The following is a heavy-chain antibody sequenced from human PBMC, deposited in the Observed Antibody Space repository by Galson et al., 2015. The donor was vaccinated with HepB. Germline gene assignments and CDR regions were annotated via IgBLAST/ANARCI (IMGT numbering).Heavy chain of an antibody. J-gene: IGHJ4*02. V-gene: IGHV1-18*04. Sequence: SVKVSCKASGYTFTNYGFSWVRQAPGQGLEWMGWISAANGKTKYAQNVQGRVTMTTDTSTSTAYMELRSLRSDDTAMYYCTRDSDLRRDGYNFDYWGQGTLVTVSS. CDR2: ISAANGKT. D-gene: IGHD5-24*01. CDR1: GYTFTNYG. CDR3: TRDSDLRRDGYNFDY.